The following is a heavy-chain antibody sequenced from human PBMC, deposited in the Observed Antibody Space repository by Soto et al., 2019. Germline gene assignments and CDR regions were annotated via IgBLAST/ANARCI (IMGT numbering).Heavy chain of an antibody. J-gene: IGHJ5*02. CDR1: GYTFTGYY. D-gene: IGHD2-2*02. Sequence: ASVKVSCKASGYTFTGYYMHWVRQAPGQGLEWMGWINPNSGGTNYAQKFQGRVTMTRDTSISTAYMELSRLRSDDTAVYYCARSLGYCSSTSCYNLVYWFDPWGQGTLVTGSS. CDR2: INPNSGGT. V-gene: IGHV1-2*02. CDR3: ARSLGYCSSTSCYNLVYWFDP.